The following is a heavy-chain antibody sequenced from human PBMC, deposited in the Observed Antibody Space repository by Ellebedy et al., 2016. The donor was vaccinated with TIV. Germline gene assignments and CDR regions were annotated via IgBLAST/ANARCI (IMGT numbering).Heavy chain of an antibody. CDR1: GYSFSHYW. CDR2: IYPGDDDT. D-gene: IGHD4-23*01. Sequence: KVSCKGSGYSFSHYWIGWVRQMPGKGLEWMGIIYPGDDDTRYSPSFQGQVTISADKSSSTAYLQWSSLKASDTAMYYCATHYGGGGHDGFDIWGQGTTVIVSS. J-gene: IGHJ3*02. CDR3: ATHYGGGGHDGFDI. V-gene: IGHV5-51*01.